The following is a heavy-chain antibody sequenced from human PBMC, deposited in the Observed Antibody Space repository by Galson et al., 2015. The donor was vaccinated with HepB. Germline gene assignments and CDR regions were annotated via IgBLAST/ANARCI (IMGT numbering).Heavy chain of an antibody. D-gene: IGHD3-16*01. Sequence: SVKVSCKVSGGTLRSYVISWVRQVPGEGLEWMGGIIPIFGTKKYAQKFQGRVTITADDSTNTVYMVLVSLRSEDTAVYYCARDLARSVWEVPSDGLDYWGQGTLLTVSS. J-gene: IGHJ4*02. CDR1: GGTLRSYV. CDR3: ARDLARSVWEVPSDGLDY. CDR2: IIPIFGTK. V-gene: IGHV1-69*13.